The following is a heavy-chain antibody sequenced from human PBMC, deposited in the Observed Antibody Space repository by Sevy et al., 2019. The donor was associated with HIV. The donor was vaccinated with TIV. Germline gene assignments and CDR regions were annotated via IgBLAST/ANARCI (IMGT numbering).Heavy chain of an antibody. V-gene: IGHV3-9*01. CDR1: GFTFDDYV. CDR2: ISWNSGSI. J-gene: IGHJ3*02. Sequence: GGSLRLSCAASGFTFDDYVMHWVRQAPGNGLEWVSGISWNSGSIGYADSVKGRFTISRDNAKNSLYLQMNSLRAEDTALYYCAKAQTYYYDSYDAFDIWGQGTMVTVSS. CDR3: AKAQTYYYDSYDAFDI. D-gene: IGHD3-22*01.